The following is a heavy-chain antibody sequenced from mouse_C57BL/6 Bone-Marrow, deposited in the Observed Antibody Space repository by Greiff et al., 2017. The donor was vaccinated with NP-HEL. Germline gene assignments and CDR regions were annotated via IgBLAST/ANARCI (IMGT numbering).Heavy chain of an antibody. J-gene: IGHJ3*01. D-gene: IGHD2-5*01. CDR2: IYPGDGDT. Sequence: VQRVESGAELVKPGASVKISCKASGYAFSSYWMNWVKQRPGRGLEWIGQIYPGDGDTNYNGKFKGKATLTADKSSSTAYMQLSSLTSEDSAVYFCARGNSNGWFAYWCQGTLVTVSA. CDR3: ARGNSNGWFAY. V-gene: IGHV1-80*01. CDR1: GYAFSSYW.